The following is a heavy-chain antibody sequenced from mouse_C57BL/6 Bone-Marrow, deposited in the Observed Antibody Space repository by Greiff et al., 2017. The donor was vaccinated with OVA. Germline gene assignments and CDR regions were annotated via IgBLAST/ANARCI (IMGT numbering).Heavy chain of an antibody. Sequence: EVQLQQSGPELVKPGASVKISCKASGYTFTDYYMNWVKQSHGKSLEWIGDINPNNGGTSYNQKFKGKATLTVDKYSSTAYMELRSLTSEDSAVYYCASYDGYSFDYWGQGTTLTVSS. D-gene: IGHD2-3*01. J-gene: IGHJ2*01. CDR3: ASYDGYSFDY. CDR1: GYTFTDYY. V-gene: IGHV1-26*01. CDR2: INPNNGGT.